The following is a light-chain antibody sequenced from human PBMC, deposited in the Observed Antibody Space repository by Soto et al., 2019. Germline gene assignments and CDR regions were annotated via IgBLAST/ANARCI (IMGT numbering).Light chain of an antibody. J-gene: IGKJ5*01. CDR3: QQCSNWPPELT. CDR1: QTISIY. CDR2: DAS. Sequence: EIVLTQSPATLSLSPGERATLSCRASQTISIYLAWYQQRPGQAPRLLIYDASNRATGIPARFSGSGSGTGFTLTISSLEPEDFAVSYCQQCSNWPPELTFGQGTRLDIK. V-gene: IGKV3-11*01.